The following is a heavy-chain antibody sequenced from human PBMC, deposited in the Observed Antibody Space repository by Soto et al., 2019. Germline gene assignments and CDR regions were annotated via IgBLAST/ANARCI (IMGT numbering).Heavy chain of an antibody. CDR1: GFTFSSYA. Sequence: GGSLRLSCAASGFTFSSYAMHWVRQAPGKGLEWVAVISYDGSNKYYADSVKGRFTISRDNSKNTLYLQMNSLRAEDTAVYYCARSQSMVRGARSYGMDVWGQGTTVTVSS. CDR2: ISYDGSNK. D-gene: IGHD3-10*01. CDR3: ARSQSMVRGARSYGMDV. V-gene: IGHV3-30-3*01. J-gene: IGHJ6*02.